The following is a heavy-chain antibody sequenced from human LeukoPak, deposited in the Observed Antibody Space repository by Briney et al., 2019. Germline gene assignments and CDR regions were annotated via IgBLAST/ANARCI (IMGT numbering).Heavy chain of an antibody. Sequence: SETLSLTCTVSGGSISSSSYYWGWIRQPPGKGLEWIGSIYYSGSTYYNPSLKSRVTISVDTSKNQFSLKLSSVTAADTAVYYCARDSRYNWNYFTAFDIWGQGTMVTVSS. V-gene: IGHV4-39*07. D-gene: IGHD1-7*01. J-gene: IGHJ3*02. CDR1: GGSISSSSYY. CDR3: ARDSRYNWNYFTAFDI. CDR2: IYYSGST.